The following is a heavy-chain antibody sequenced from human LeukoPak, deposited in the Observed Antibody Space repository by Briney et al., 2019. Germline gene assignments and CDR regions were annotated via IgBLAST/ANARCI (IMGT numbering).Heavy chain of an antibody. V-gene: IGHV4-61*01. CDR2: IYYSGST. Sequence: SETLSITCTVSGGSVSSGSYYWSWIRQPPGKGLEWIGYIYYSGSTNYNPSLKSRVTISVDASKNQFSLKLSSVTAADTAVYYCAGEDVDTAMARNWFDPWGQGTLVTVSS. J-gene: IGHJ5*02. D-gene: IGHD5-18*01. CDR1: GGSVSSGSYY. CDR3: AGEDVDTAMARNWFDP.